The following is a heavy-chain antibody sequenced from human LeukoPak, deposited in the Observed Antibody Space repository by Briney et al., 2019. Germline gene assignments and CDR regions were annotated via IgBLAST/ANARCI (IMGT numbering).Heavy chain of an antibody. Sequence: GGSLRLSCAASGFTVSTNYMSWVRQAPGKGLEWVTVIYSGGTTYYADSVKGRFTVSRDNSKNTLYLQMNSLRAEDTAVYYCARDRGGSRSDCWGQGSLVTVSS. J-gene: IGHJ4*02. CDR2: IYSGGTT. D-gene: IGHD6-13*01. V-gene: IGHV3-66*01. CDR1: GFTVSTNY. CDR3: ARDRGGSRSDC.